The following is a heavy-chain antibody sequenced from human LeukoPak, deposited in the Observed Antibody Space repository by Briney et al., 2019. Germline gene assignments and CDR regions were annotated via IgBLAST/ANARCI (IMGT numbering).Heavy chain of an antibody. CDR3: AKDPADELWFANWFDP. J-gene: IGHJ5*02. D-gene: IGHD3-10*01. CDR2: ISYDGSNK. Sequence: GGSLRLSCAASGFTFSSYAMHWVRQAPGKGLEWVAVISYDGSNKYYADSVKGRFTISRDNSKNTLYLQMNSLRAEDTAVYYCAKDPADELWFANWFDPWGQGTLVTVSS. V-gene: IGHV3-30*04. CDR1: GFTFSSYA.